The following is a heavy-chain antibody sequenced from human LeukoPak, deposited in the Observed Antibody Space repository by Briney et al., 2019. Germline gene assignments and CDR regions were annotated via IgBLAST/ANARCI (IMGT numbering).Heavy chain of an antibody. CDR3: ARERPYCSGGSCYEDNWFDP. V-gene: IGHV4-59*01. D-gene: IGHD2-15*01. J-gene: IGHJ5*02. Sequence: SETLSLTCTVSGGSISSYYWSWIRQPPGKGLEWIGYIYYSGSTNYNPSLKSRVTISVDTSKNQFSLKLSSVTAADTAVYYCARERPYCSGGSCYEDNWFDPWGQGTLVTV. CDR2: IYYSGST. CDR1: GGSISSYY.